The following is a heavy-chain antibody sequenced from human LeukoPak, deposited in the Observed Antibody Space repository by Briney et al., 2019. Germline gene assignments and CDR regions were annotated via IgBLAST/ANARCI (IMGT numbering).Heavy chain of an antibody. J-gene: IGHJ4*02. CDR3: AKDFDWCSSTSRPYNFDY. Sequence: PGRSLRLSCAASGFTFSSYGMHWVRQAPGKGLEWVAVISYDGSNKYYADSVKGRLTISRDNSKNTLYLQMNSLRAEDTAVYYCAKDFDWCSSTSRPYNFDYWGQGTLVTVSS. CDR1: GFTFSSYG. D-gene: IGHD2-2*01. V-gene: IGHV3-30*18. CDR2: ISYDGSNK.